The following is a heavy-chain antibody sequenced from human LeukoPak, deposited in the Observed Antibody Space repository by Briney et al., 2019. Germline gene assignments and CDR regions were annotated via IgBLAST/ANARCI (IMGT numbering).Heavy chain of an antibody. V-gene: IGHV3-21*01. J-gene: IGHJ6*03. Sequence: GGSLRLSGAASGFTFSSYSMNWVRQAPGKGLEWVSSISSSSSYIYYADSVKGRFTISRDNAKNTLYLQMNSLRAEDTAVYYCARDILTGHYYMDVWGKGTTVTISS. CDR1: GFTFSSYS. D-gene: IGHD3-9*01. CDR3: ARDILTGHYYMDV. CDR2: ISSSSSYI.